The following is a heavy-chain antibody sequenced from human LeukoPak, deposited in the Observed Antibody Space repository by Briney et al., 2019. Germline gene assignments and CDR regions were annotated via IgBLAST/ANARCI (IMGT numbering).Heavy chain of an antibody. Sequence: GGSLRLSCAASGFTFSSYSMNWVRQAPGKGLEWVSYISSSSSTIYYADSVKGRFTISRDNAKNSLYLQMNSLRAEDTAVYYCARGSSSSSDVVSPENDYWGQGTLVTVSS. CDR1: GFTFSSYS. CDR2: ISSSSSTI. D-gene: IGHD6-6*01. J-gene: IGHJ4*02. V-gene: IGHV3-48*01. CDR3: ARGSSSSSDVVSPENDY.